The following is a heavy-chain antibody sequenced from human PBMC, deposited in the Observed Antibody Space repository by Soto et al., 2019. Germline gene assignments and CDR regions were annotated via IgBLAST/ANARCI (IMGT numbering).Heavy chain of an antibody. J-gene: IGHJ4*02. V-gene: IGHV4-30-2*01. CDR1: GASISSGDYS. D-gene: IGHD3-22*01. CDR2: ISDSGIT. CDR3: ARGSNDYFDSTGYHGYFDY. Sequence: TLGLSCAVSGASISSGDYSWSWIRQPPGKGLEWLGYISDSGITYYNPSLKSRATISADRSKNQFSLNLSSVTAADTAVYYCARGSNDYFDSTGYHGYFDYWGQGTLVTVSS.